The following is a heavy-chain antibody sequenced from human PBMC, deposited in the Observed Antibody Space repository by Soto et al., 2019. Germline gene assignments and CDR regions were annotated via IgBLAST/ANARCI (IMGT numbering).Heavy chain of an antibody. D-gene: IGHD5-18*01. J-gene: IGHJ4*02. V-gene: IGHV1-69*01. CDR2: IIAMLGTP. CDR3: ARGAMANFDY. CDR1: GGTFSSQG. Sequence: SVKVSCKASGGTFSSQGISWVRQAPVQGLEWMGGIIAMLGTPTYSKKFQGRATISADESLTTSYLELRSLRSEDTGVYFCARGAMANFDYWGQGTVVTVSS.